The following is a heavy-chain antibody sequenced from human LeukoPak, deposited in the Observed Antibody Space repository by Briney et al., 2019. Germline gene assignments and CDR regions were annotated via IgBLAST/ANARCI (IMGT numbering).Heavy chain of an antibody. CDR1: GFTFTSYA. J-gene: IGHJ4*02. CDR2: ISGSGGNT. Sequence: PGGSLRLSCVASGFTFTSYAMSWVRQAPGKGLEWVSVISGSGGNTYYADSVKGRFTISRDNSKNTLYVQMNSLRAEDTAVYYCAKSVASGSYYNNDYWGQGTLVTVSS. V-gene: IGHV3-23*01. D-gene: IGHD3-10*01. CDR3: AKSVASGSYYNNDY.